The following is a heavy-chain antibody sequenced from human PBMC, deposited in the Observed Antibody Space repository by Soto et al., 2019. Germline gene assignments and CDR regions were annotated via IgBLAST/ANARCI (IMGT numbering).Heavy chain of an antibody. D-gene: IGHD4-17*01. CDR2: MNPNSGNT. J-gene: IGHJ3*02. Sequence: ASVKVSCKASGYTFTSYDINWVRQATGQGLEWMGWMNPNSGNTGYAQKFQGRVTMTRNTSISTAYMELSSLRSEDTAVYYCASSTVLGARGAFDIWGQGTMVTVSS. V-gene: IGHV1-8*01. CDR3: ASSTVLGARGAFDI. CDR1: GYTFTSYD.